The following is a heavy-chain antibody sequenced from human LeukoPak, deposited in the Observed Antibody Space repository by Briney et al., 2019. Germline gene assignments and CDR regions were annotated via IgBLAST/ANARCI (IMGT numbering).Heavy chain of an antibody. CDR1: GGSISEISYY. V-gene: IGHV4-39*01. D-gene: IGHD1-26*01. Sequence: PSETLSLTCSVSGGSISEISYYWGWIRQPPGKGLEWIGNIYYSGSTYNNPSLESRVVISVDTSRNQFSLKLTSVTATDTAVYCAGQGVGGATGFDFWGQGILVTVSS. CDR2: IYYSGST. J-gene: IGHJ4*02. CDR3: AGQGVGGATGFDF.